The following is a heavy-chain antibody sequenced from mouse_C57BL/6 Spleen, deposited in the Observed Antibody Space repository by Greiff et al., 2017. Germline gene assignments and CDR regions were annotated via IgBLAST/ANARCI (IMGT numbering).Heavy chain of an antibody. CDR3: ARTGNEGFAY. J-gene: IGHJ3*01. Sequence: VQLQQSGPELVKPGASVKISCKASGYAFSSSWMNWVKQRPGKGLEWIGRIYPGDGDTNYNGKFKGKATLTADKSSSTAYMQLSSLTSEDSAVYFCARTGNEGFAYWGQGTLVTVAA. V-gene: IGHV1-82*01. D-gene: IGHD4-1*01. CDR2: IYPGDGDT. CDR1: GYAFSSSW.